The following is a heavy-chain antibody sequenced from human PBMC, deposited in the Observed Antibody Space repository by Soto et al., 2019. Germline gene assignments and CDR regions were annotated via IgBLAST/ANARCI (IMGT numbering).Heavy chain of an antibody. Sequence: PSETLSLTCTVSGGSISSYYWSWIRQPPGKGLEWIGYIHYSGSTNYNPSLKSRVTISVDTSKNQFSLKLSSVTAADTAVYYCAREQPYYYDFDYWGQGTLVTVS. CDR1: GGSISSYY. J-gene: IGHJ4*02. D-gene: IGHD3-10*01. CDR3: AREQPYYYDFDY. V-gene: IGHV4-59*01. CDR2: IHYSGST.